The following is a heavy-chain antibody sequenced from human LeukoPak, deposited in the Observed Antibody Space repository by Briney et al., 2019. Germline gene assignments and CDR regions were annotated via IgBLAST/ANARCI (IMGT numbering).Heavy chain of an antibody. V-gene: IGHV3-21*01. J-gene: IGHJ5*02. CDR3: ARASESETYYYDSSLNWFDP. CDR1: GFTFSNHW. Sequence: GGSLRLSCIASGFTFSNHWMSWVRQAPGKGLEWVSSISSSSSYIYYADSVKGRFTISRDNAKNSLYLQMNSLRAEDTAVYYCARASESETYYYDSSLNWFDPWGQGTLVTVSS. D-gene: IGHD3-22*01. CDR2: ISSSSSYI.